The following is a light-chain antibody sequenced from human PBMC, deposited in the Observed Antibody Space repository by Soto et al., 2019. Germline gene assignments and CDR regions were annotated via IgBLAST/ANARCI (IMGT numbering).Light chain of an antibody. Sequence: QSVLTQPPSASGTPGQRVTISCSGSSSNIESNFVYWYQQFPGTAPRLLIYRNTQRPSGVPDRFSGSKSGTSASLATSARRSEEEADYYCTVWDDSLRGRLFGGGTKVTVL. CDR2: RNT. CDR3: TVWDDSLRGRL. J-gene: IGLJ2*01. V-gene: IGLV1-47*01. CDR1: SSNIESNF.